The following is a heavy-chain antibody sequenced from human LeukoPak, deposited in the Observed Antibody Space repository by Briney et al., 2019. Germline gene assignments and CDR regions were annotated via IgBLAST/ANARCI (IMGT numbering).Heavy chain of an antibody. V-gene: IGHV3-30*02. J-gene: IGHJ4*02. CDR2: IRYDGSNK. Sequence: GGSLRLSCAASGFSFSSYGMRWVRQAPGKGLEWVAFIRYDGSNKYYADSVKGRFTISRDNSKNTLYLQMDSLRAGDTAVYYCAKPHFDDWGQGTLVTVSS. CDR1: GFSFSSYG. CDR3: AKPHFDD.